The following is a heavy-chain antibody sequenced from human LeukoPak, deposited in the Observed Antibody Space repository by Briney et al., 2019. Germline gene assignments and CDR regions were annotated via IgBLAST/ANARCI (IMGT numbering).Heavy chain of an antibody. J-gene: IGHJ5*02. Sequence: ASVKVSCKASGYIFTSYYMHWVRQAPGQGLEWMGWINPNSGGTNYAQKFQGRVTMTRDTSISTAYMELSRLRSDDTAVYYCARDDRDSSSWYETSNWFDPWGQGTLVTVSS. CDR2: INPNSGGT. D-gene: IGHD6-13*01. V-gene: IGHV1-2*02. CDR3: ARDDRDSSSWYETSNWFDP. CDR1: GYIFTSYY.